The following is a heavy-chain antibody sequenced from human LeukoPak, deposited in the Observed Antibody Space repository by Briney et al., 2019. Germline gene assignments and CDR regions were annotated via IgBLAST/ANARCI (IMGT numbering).Heavy chain of an antibody. J-gene: IGHJ4*02. V-gene: IGHV1-46*01. Sequence: ASVKVSCKASGYTFTSYYMHWVRQAPGQGLEWMGIINPSGGTTTYAQNFQGRVTMTRDTSISTAYMELSRLRSDDTAVYYCARVMVRGVHTLDYWGQGTLVTVSS. CDR2: INPSGGTT. CDR3: ARVMVRGVHTLDY. CDR1: GYTFTSYY. D-gene: IGHD3-10*01.